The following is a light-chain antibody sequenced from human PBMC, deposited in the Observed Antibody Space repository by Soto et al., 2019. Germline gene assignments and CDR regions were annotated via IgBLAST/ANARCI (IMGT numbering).Light chain of an antibody. J-gene: IGKJ5*01. CDR3: QQSYSTPPIT. Sequence: DIQMTQSPSSLSASVGDRVTITCRASQSISSYLNWYQQKPGKAPKLLIYAASSLQSGVPSRFSCGGSGTDFTLTISSLQPEDCATYYCQQSYSTPPITFGQGTRLEIK. V-gene: IGKV1-39*01. CDR1: QSISSY. CDR2: AAS.